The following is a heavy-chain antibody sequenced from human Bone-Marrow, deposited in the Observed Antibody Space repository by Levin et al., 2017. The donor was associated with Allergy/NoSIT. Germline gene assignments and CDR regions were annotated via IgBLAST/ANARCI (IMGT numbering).Heavy chain of an antibody. CDR1: GYTFTNYG. V-gene: IGHV1-18*01. Sequence: ASVKVSCKTSGYTFTNYGISWVRQAPGQGLKWMGWISASSGDTRYAQEIQGRVTMTTDTSTSTVYMELRSLRFDDTAVYYCARDFYSVGGRGYDCFDPWGQGTLVTVSS. CDR3: ARDFYSVGGRGYDCFDP. J-gene: IGHJ5*02. D-gene: IGHD2-15*01. CDR2: ISASSGDT.